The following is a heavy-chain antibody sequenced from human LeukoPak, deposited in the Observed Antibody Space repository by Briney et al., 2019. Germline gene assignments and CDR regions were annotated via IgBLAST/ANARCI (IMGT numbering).Heavy chain of an antibody. D-gene: IGHD5-12*01. CDR3: AKSGYDFGGWFDP. V-gene: IGHV3-30*02. CDR2: IRYDESNK. J-gene: IGHJ5*02. Sequence: GGSLRLSCAASGFTFSSYGMHWVRQAPGKGLEWVAFIRYDESNKYYADSAKGRFTISRDNSKNTLYLQMSSLRAEDTAVNYCAKSGYDFGGWFDPWGQGTLVTVSS. CDR1: GFTFSSYG.